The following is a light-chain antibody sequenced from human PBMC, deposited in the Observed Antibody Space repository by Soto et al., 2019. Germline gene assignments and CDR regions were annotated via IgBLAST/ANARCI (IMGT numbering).Light chain of an antibody. Sequence: DVEVTQSPSFLSAAVGDRVTIICRASQDISNYLAWYQQKPGKAPKLLIFGAFTLQGGVPSRFSGSGSGTEFTLTISSLQPEDFAIYYCQHLNYYPYTFGQGTKVDI. CDR3: QHLNYYPYT. V-gene: IGKV1-9*01. CDR1: QDISNY. J-gene: IGKJ2*01. CDR2: GAF.